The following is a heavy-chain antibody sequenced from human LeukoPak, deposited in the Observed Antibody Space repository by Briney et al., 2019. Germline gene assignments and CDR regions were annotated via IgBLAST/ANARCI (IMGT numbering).Heavy chain of an antibody. Sequence: SETLSLTCTVSGGSISSYYWSWIRQPPGKGLEWIGYIYYNGSTNYNPSLKSRVTISEDTSKNQFSLKLSSVTAADTAVYYCARVDCSSTSCYTFGWFDPWGQGTLVTVSS. CDR1: GGSISSYY. CDR3: ARVDCSSTSCYTFGWFDP. J-gene: IGHJ5*02. V-gene: IGHV4-59*01. D-gene: IGHD2-2*02. CDR2: IYYNGST.